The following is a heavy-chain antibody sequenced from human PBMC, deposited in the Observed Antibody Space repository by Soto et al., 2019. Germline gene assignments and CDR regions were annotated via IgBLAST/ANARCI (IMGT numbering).Heavy chain of an antibody. CDR1: GFTFRNYG. V-gene: IGHV3-30*18. D-gene: IGHD6-13*01. J-gene: IGHJ4*02. CDR2: ISHHGSDK. Sequence: QVQLVESGGGVVRPGRSLRLTCAASGFTFRNYGMHWVRQAPGKGLEWVALISHHGSDKYYGDSMKARFIISRDNSENTLFLNMNSLKPEDTAVYYCAKENQHLAHDYCGQGTLVTVSS. CDR3: AKENQHLAHDY.